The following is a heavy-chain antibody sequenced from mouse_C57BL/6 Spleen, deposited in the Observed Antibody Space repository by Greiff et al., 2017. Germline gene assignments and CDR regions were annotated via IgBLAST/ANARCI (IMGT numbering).Heavy chain of an antibody. CDR3: ARSTIYYDYDEVYFDY. CDR2: INPSNGGT. V-gene: IGHV1-53*01. Sequence: QVQLQQPGTELVKPGASVKLSCKASGYTFTSYWMHWVKQRPGQGLEWIGNINPSNGGTNYNEKFKSKATLTVDKSSSTAYMQLSSLTSEDSAVYYGARSTIYYDYDEVYFDYWGQGTTLTVSS. D-gene: IGHD2-4*01. CDR1: GYTFTSYW. J-gene: IGHJ2*01.